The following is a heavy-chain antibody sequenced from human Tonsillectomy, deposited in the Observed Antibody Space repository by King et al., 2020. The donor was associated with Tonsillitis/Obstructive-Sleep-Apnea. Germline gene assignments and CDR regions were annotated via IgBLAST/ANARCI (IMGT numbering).Heavy chain of an antibody. CDR3: ARAKNIAARPSFDP. V-gene: IGHV1-2*06. Sequence: QLVQSGAEVKKPGASVKVSCKASGYTFTGYYMHWVRQAPGQGLEWMGRINPNSGGPNYAQKFQGRVTMPRDTSISTAYMELSRLRSDDTAVYYCARAKNIAARPSFDPWGQGTLVTVSS. D-gene: IGHD6-6*01. J-gene: IGHJ5*02. CDR1: GYTFTGYY. CDR2: INPNSGGP.